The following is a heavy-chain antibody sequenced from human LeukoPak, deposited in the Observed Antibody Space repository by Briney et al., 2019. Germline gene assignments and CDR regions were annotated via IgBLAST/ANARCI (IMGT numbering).Heavy chain of an antibody. D-gene: IGHD2-21*01. V-gene: IGHV3-23*01. Sequence: GGSLRLSCAASGFPLSSYAMSWVRQVPGKGLEWVSATSSSDDGTYHADSVRGRFTIYRDNFRNTLYLQMNRLRVEDAVLYYCARAPVTSCRGAFCYPFDLWGQGVLVTVSS. CDR1: GFPLSSYA. CDR2: TSSSDDGT. J-gene: IGHJ4*02. CDR3: ARAPVTSCRGAFCYPFDL.